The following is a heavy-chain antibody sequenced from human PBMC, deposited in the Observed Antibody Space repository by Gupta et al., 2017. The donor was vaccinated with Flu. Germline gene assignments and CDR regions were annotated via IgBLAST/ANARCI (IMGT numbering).Heavy chain of an antibody. CDR1: GSTFTDYY. J-gene: IGHJ5*01. CDR3: SRESFCSTASCYRGFDS. CDR2: VNPHSGST. V-gene: IGHV1-2*02. Sequence: LLHSWTDVKEPDASLKVSCNASGSTFTDYYIHWVRQDPVQGLEWVGSVNPHSGSTNCDQKSQGRVTLDMDTTISTAYMELTRLRYDETAVYYCSRESFCSTASCYRGFDSWGPGTQVIVSS. D-gene: IGHD2-2*02.